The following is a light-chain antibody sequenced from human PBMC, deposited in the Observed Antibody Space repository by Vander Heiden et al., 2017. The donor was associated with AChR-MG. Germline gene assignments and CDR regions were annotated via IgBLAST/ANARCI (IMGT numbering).Light chain of an antibody. CDR2: AAS. CDR3: QQLYGYPFT. V-gene: IGKV1-9*01. CDR1: QAITTN. Sequence: TQLTQSPSPLSAAVGARVTITCRASQAITTNLAWYQQKPGQAPKLLIYAASRLQFGVPPRFRGSGSGTEFALTISSLQPEDSATYYCQQLYGYPFTFGPGTKVEIK. J-gene: IGKJ3*01.